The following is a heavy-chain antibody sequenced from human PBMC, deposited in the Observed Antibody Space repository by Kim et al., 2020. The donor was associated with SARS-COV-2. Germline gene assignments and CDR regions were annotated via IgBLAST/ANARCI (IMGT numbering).Heavy chain of an antibody. J-gene: IGHJ4*02. CDR3: AKARPSTTVVTPVDY. CDR1: GFTFDDYT. Sequence: GGSLRLSCAASGFTFDDYTMHWVRQAPGKGLEWVSLISWDGGSTYYADSVKGRFTISRDNSKNSLYLQMSSLRTEDTALYYCAKARPSTTVVTPVDYWGQGTLVTVSS. D-gene: IGHD2-21*02. CDR2: ISWDGGST. V-gene: IGHV3-43*01.